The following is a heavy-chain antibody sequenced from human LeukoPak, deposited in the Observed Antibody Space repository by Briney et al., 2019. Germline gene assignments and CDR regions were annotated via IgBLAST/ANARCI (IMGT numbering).Heavy chain of an antibody. Sequence: LETPSLTCTVSGGSISSYYWSWIRQPPGKGLEWIGYIYYSGSTNYNPSLKSRVTISVDTSKNQFSLKLSSVTAADTAVYYCARDKGNAFDIWGQGTMVTVSS. J-gene: IGHJ3*02. CDR2: IYYSGST. CDR3: ARDKGNAFDI. CDR1: GGSISSYY. V-gene: IGHV4-59*01.